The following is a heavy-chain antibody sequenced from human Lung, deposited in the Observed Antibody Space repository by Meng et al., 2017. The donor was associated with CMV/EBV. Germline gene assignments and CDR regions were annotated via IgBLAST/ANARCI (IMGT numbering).Heavy chain of an antibody. V-gene: IGHV1-2*06. Sequence: VQLVQSGAEVKRPGASLKISCQASGYSFSGFYLNWSRQAPGHALEWLGRVNPISDDTHLAQKFEGRITVTRGATINTAFMELTRLRPDDTAVYYCAKSSDNGWSSWGPGTLVTVSS. CDR1: GYSFSGFY. J-gene: IGHJ4*01. D-gene: IGHD6-19*01. CDR2: VNPISDDT. CDR3: AKSSDNGWSS.